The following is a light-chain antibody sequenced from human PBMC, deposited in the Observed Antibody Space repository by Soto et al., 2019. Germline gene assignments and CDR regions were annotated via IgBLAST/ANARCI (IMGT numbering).Light chain of an antibody. Sequence: QSVLTQPPSASGSPGQSVTISCTGTSSDVGGYNYVSWDQQHPGKAPKLMIYEVSKRPSGVPDRFSGSKSGNTASLTVSGLQAEDEADYYCTSHVGSNNPVVFGGGTKLTVL. J-gene: IGLJ2*01. CDR2: EVS. CDR3: TSHVGSNNPVV. V-gene: IGLV2-8*01. CDR1: SSDVGGYNY.